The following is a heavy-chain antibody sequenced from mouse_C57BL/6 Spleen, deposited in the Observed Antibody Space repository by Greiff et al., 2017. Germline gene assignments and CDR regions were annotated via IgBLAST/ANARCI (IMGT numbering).Heavy chain of an antibody. CDR3: ARQNSNVFDY. CDR1: GYAFSSSW. Sequence: VQLQQSGPELVKPGASVKISCKASGYAFSSSWMNWVKQRPGKGLEWIGRIYPGDGDTNYNGKFKGKATLTADKSSSTAYMQLSSLTSEDSAVYFCARQNSNVFDYWGQGTTLTVSA. V-gene: IGHV1-82*01. CDR2: IYPGDGDT. D-gene: IGHD2-5*01. J-gene: IGHJ2*01.